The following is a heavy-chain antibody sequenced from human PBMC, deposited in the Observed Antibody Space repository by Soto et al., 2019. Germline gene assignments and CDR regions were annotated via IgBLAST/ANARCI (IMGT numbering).Heavy chain of an antibody. CDR3: ASEYSSSWSYYYYGMDV. CDR1: GFTFSSYW. V-gene: IGHV3-7*03. J-gene: IGHJ6*02. D-gene: IGHD6-13*01. CDR2: IKQDGSEK. Sequence: PGGSLRLSXAASGFTFSSYWMSWVRQAPGKGLEWVANIKQDGSEKYYVDSVKGRFTISRDNAKNSLYLQMNSLRAEDTAVYYCASEYSSSWSYYYYGMDVWGQGTTVTVSS.